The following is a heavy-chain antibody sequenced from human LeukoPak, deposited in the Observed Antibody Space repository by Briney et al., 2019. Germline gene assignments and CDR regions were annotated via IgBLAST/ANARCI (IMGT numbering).Heavy chain of an antibody. CDR1: GYSFTNFW. Sequence: GEPLKISCEGSGYSFTNFWVGWVRQMPGKGLEWMGIIYPGDSDHRYSPSFQGQVTISVDKSISTAYLQWNSLKASDTAMYYCARRFCTSTRCPYYFDYWGQGTLVTVSS. J-gene: IGHJ4*02. CDR2: IYPGDSDH. CDR3: ARRFCTSTRCPYYFDY. V-gene: IGHV5-51*01. D-gene: IGHD2-2*01.